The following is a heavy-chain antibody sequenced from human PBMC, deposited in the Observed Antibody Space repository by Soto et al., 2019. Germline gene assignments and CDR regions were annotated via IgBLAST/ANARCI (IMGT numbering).Heavy chain of an antibody. V-gene: IGHV3-30-3*01. CDR1: GFTFSSYA. CDR2: ISYDGSNK. Sequence: GGSLRLSCAASGFTFSSYAMHWVRQAPGKGLEWVAVISYDGSNKYYADSVKGRFTISRDNSKNTLYLQMNSLRAEDTAVYYCARDPPSSSWPSFDYWGQGTLVTVSS. CDR3: ARDPPSSSWPSFDY. D-gene: IGHD6-6*01. J-gene: IGHJ4*02.